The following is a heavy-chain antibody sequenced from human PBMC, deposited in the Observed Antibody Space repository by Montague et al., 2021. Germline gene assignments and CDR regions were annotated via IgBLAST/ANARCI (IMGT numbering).Heavy chain of an antibody. CDR3: ARSGGYCSGGRCDTFDY. D-gene: IGHD2-15*01. V-gene: IGHV4-31*03. CDR1: GGSISSGAFY. CDR2: IYDSGST. Sequence: TLSLTCSVSGGSISSGAFYWSWIRQHPGKGPEWIGSIYDSGSTNYNPSLKSRLTLSLDTSKNQVSLRLTSVTAADTAVYYCARSGGYCSGGRCDTFDYWGRGTLVTVSS. J-gene: IGHJ4*02.